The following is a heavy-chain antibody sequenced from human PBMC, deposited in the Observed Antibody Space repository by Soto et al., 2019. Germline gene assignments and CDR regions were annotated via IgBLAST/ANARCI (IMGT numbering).Heavy chain of an antibody. Sequence: SETLSLTCTVSGGSISSYYWSWIRQPPGKGLEWIGYIYYSGSTNYNPSLKSRVTISVDTSKNQFSLKLSSVTAADTAVYYCARGLRQLEALYYYMDVWGKGTTVTVSS. J-gene: IGHJ6*03. D-gene: IGHD6-6*01. CDR3: ARGLRQLEALYYYMDV. CDR2: IYYSGST. CDR1: GGSISSYY. V-gene: IGHV4-59*08.